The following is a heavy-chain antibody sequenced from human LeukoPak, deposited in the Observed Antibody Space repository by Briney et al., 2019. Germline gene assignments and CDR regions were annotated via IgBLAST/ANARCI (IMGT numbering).Heavy chain of an antibody. Sequence: SETLSLPCTVSAGSINSGDYYWSWIRQPAGKGLEWFGRIYSPVTNYNYNPSLKSRVTISIDTSKNQFSLKLTSVTAADTAVYYCARGIGTSYDSSRDAFDIWGQGTMVTVSS. CDR2: IYSPVTN. V-gene: IGHV4-61*02. CDR3: ARGIGTSYDSSRDAFDI. J-gene: IGHJ3*02. D-gene: IGHD3-22*01. CDR1: AGSINSGDYY.